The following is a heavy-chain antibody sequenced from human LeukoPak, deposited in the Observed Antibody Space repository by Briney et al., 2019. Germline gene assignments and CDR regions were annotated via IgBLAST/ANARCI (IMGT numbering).Heavy chain of an antibody. V-gene: IGHV4-61*02. J-gene: IGHJ5*02. D-gene: IGHD2-2*01. CDR3: ARVSGLGYCSSTSCPNWFDP. CDR1: GGSISSGSYY. Sequence: SETLSLTCTVSGGSISSGSYYWSWIRQPAGKGLEWIGRIYTSGSTNYNPSLKSRVTISVDTSKNQFSLKLSSVTAADTAVYYCARVSGLGYCSSTSCPNWFDPWGQGTLVTVSS. CDR2: IYTSGST.